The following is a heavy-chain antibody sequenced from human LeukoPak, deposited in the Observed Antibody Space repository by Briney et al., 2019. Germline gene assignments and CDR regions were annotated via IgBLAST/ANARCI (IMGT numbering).Heavy chain of an antibody. Sequence: ASVKVSCKASGYTFTSYGISWVRQAPGQGLEWMGWISAYNGNTNYAQKLQGRVTMTTDTSTSTAYMELRSLRSDDTAVYYCARDEKKYCSGGSCPAYFDYWGQGTLVTVSS. CDR3: ARDEKKYCSGGSCPAYFDY. V-gene: IGHV1-18*01. J-gene: IGHJ4*02. D-gene: IGHD2-15*01. CDR2: ISAYNGNT. CDR1: GYTFTSYG.